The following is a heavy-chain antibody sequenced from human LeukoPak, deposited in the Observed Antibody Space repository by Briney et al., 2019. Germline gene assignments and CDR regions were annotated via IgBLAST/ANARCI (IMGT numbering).Heavy chain of an antibody. D-gene: IGHD3-10*01. Sequence: GGSLRLSCAVSGITLSNYGMSWVRQAPGKGLEWVAGISDSGGSTNYADSVKGRFTISRDNSKNTLYLQMNSLRAEDTAVYYCAKDGVVRGVIPRYFDLWGRGTLVTVSS. V-gene: IGHV3-23*01. J-gene: IGHJ2*01. CDR2: ISDSGGST. CDR3: AKDGVVRGVIPRYFDL. CDR1: GITLSNYG.